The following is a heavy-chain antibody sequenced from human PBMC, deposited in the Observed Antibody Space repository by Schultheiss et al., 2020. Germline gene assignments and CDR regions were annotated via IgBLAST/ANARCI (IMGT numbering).Heavy chain of an antibody. J-gene: IGHJ5*02. CDR3: ARVLRRSVVPAARRGAWFDP. V-gene: IGHV4-34*01. D-gene: IGHD2-2*01. Sequence: SETLSLTCAVYGGSFSGYYWSWIRQPPGKGLEWIGEINHSGSTNYNPFLKSRVTISVDTSKNQFSLKLSSVTAADTAVYYCARVLRRSVVPAARRGAWFDPWGQGTLVTVSS. CDR1: GGSFSGYY. CDR2: INHSGST.